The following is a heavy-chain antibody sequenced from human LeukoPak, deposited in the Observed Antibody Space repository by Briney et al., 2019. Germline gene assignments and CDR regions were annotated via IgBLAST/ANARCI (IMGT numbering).Heavy chain of an antibody. J-gene: IGHJ5*02. Sequence: GGSLRLSCAASGFTFRNYAMTWVRQAPGKGLDWVSSINGNGHATYYADSVRGRFTISRDNSKNTLYLQMNSLRAEDTAVFYCAKGGAYYDFIFDPWGQGTLVTVSS. CDR1: GFTFRNYA. CDR2: INGNGHAT. V-gene: IGHV3-23*01. D-gene: IGHD3-3*01. CDR3: AKGGAYYDFIFDP.